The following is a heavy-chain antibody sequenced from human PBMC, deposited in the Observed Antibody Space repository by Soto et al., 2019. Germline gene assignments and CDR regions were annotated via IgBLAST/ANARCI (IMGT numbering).Heavy chain of an antibody. D-gene: IGHD2-2*01. CDR3: ARDMGVLPAADDY. V-gene: IGHV3-48*03. Sequence: EVQLVESGGGLVQPGGSLRLSGAASGFTFSSYEMNWVRQAPGKGLEWVSYISSSGSIMYHADSVKGRFTISRDNAKNSLYLQMNSLRAEDTAVYYCARDMGVLPAADDYWGQGTLVTVSS. CDR1: GFTFSSYE. CDR2: ISSSGSIM. J-gene: IGHJ4*02.